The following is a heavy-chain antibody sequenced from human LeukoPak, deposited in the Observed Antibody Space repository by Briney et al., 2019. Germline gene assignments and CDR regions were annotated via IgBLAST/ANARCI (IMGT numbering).Heavy chain of an antibody. CDR3: ATGTPDPP. J-gene: IGHJ5*02. D-gene: IGHD1-1*01. CDR2: IRPKNGDV. Sequence: ASVKVSCKASGNIFTAYFFYWMRQAPGQGLESLGCIRPKNGDVHSAQKFQGRVTMTWDTSINTGYMQLSSLNADDTAVYYCATGTPDPPWGRGTLVTVTS. CDR1: GNIFTAYF. V-gene: IGHV1-2*02.